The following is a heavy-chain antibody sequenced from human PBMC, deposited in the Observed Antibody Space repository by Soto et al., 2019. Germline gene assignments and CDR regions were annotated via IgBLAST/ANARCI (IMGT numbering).Heavy chain of an antibody. Sequence: KPSETLSLTCAVSGGSISSTNWWTWVRQSPGRGLEWIGEIYHSETTNYSPSLKSRVNIAVDMSTNHFSLKLSSVTAADTAVYYCARDTYSSGWYGVDWFDPWGQGTLVTVSS. CDR2: IYHSETT. D-gene: IGHD6-19*01. V-gene: IGHV4-4*02. J-gene: IGHJ5*02. CDR1: GGSISSTNW. CDR3: ARDTYSSGWYGVDWFDP.